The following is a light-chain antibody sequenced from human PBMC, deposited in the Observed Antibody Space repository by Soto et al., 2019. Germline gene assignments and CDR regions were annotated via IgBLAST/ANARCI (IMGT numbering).Light chain of an antibody. Sequence: QSALTQPASVSGSPGQSITISCTGTSSDVGGYNYVSWYQQHPGKAPKLMIYDVSNRPSGVSNRFSGSKSGNTASLTISGLHAEDEADYYCSSYTSSSTLENVVFGGGTKLTVL. CDR1: SSDVGGYNY. V-gene: IGLV2-14*01. CDR3: SSYTSSSTLENVV. CDR2: DVS. J-gene: IGLJ2*01.